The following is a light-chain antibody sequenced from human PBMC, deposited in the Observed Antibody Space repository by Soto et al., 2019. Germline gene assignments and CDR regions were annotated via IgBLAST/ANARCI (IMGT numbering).Light chain of an antibody. J-gene: IGKJ2*02. V-gene: IGKV1-33*01. CDR3: QQYDNLPRCT. CDR2: GAS. Sequence: DVQMTQSPSSLSASVGDRVTITCQANQDISNFLNWYQQKPGKAPKLLIYGASNLQTGVPPRFSGSGSGTDFTFTIISLQPEDVATYYCQQYDNLPRCTFGQGTKLEIK. CDR1: QDISNF.